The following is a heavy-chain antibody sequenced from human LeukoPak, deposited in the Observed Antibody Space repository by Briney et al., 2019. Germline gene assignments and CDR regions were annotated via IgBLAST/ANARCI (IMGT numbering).Heavy chain of an antibody. V-gene: IGHV3-48*01. CDR1: GFTFNTYN. CDR3: AKGTTYYDILTGYGYPYYFDY. CDR2: ISSGGDIF. J-gene: IGHJ4*02. Sequence: PGGSLRLSCAASGFTFNTYNMNWIRQAPGKGLEWVSCISSGGDIFYSADSVKGRFTISRDNSKNTLYVQMNSLRAEDTATYYCAKGTTYYDILTGYGYPYYFDYWGQGTLVTVSS. D-gene: IGHD3-9*01.